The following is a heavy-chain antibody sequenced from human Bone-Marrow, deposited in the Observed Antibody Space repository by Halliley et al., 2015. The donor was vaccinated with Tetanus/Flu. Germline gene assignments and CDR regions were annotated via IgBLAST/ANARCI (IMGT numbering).Heavy chain of an antibody. CDR1: GGSINKYY. CDR2: IYYSGST. D-gene: IGHD6-13*01. Sequence: LRLSCTISGGSINKYYWSWIRQPPGKGLEWIGYIYYSGSTNYNPSLKSRVTISLDRSKNQVSLRLSSVTAADTAVYYCARTADGSTTFVFPDWFDPWGQGTLVTVSS. V-gene: IGHV4-59*01. J-gene: IGHJ5*02. CDR3: ARTADGSTTFVFPDWFDP.